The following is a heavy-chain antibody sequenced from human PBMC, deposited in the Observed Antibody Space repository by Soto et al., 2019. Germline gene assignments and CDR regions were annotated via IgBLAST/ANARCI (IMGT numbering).Heavy chain of an antibody. CDR1: GVTFTSSA. CDR3: AALRGGYYYDSSGYPDAFDI. Sequence: ASVKVSCKASGVTFTSSAVQWVRQARGQRLEWIGWIVVGSGNTNYAQKFQERVTITRDMSTSTAYMELSSLRSEDTAVYYCAALRGGYYYDSSGYPDAFDIWG. J-gene: IGHJ3*02. V-gene: IGHV1-58*01. D-gene: IGHD3-22*01. CDR2: IVVGSGNT.